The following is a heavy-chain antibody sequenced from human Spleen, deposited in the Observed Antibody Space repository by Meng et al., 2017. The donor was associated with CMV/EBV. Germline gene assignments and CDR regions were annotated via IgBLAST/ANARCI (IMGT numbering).Heavy chain of an antibody. V-gene: IGHV1-2*02. J-gene: IGHJ5*02. CDR1: GYTFTGYY. CDR3: ARDSDPFLEWLLYS. CDR2: INPNSGAT. D-gene: IGHD3-3*01. Sequence: GESLKISCKGSGYTFTGYYMHWVRQAPGQGLEWMGCINPNSGATNYAQKFQGRVTMTRDTSINTAYMELSRLRSDDTAVYYCARDSDPFLEWLLYSWGQGTLVTVSS.